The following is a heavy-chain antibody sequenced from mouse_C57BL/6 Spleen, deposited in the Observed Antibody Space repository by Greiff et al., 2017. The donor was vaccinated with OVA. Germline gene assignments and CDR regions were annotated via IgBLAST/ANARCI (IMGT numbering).Heavy chain of an antibody. V-gene: IGHV5-6*01. D-gene: IGHD2-4*01. CDR2: ISSGGSYT. J-gene: IGHJ1*03. Sequence: DVHLVESGGDLVKPGGSLKLSCAASGFTFSSYGMSWVRQTPDKRLEWVATISSGGSYTYYPDSVKGRFTISRDNAKNTLYLQMSSLKSEDTAMYYCARQGYDYGGYFDVWGTGTTVTVSS. CDR1: GFTFSSYG. CDR3: ARQGYDYGGYFDV.